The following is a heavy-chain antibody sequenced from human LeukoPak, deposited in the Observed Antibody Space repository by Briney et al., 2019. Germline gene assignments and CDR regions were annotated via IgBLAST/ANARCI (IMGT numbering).Heavy chain of an antibody. D-gene: IGHD1-26*01. J-gene: IGHJ6*03. Sequence: GGSQRLSCAASGFTFSSYWMSWVRQAPGKGLEWVSYISSSSSTIYYADSVKGRFTISRDNAKNSLYLQMNSLRAEDTAVYYCARDGAPEWELLLGASYYYMDVWGKGTTVTVSS. CDR1: GFTFSSYW. CDR3: ARDGAPEWELLLGASYYYMDV. V-gene: IGHV3-48*04. CDR2: ISSSSSTI.